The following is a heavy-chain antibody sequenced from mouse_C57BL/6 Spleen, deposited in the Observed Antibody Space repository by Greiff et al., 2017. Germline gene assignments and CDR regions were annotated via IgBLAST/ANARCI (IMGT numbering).Heavy chain of an antibody. CDR2: IWSGGST. CDR1: GFSLTSYG. Sequence: VQLQESGPGLVQPSQSLSITCTVSGFSLTSYGVHWVRQSPGKGLEWLGVIWSGGSTDYNAAFISRLSISKDNSKSQVFFKMNSLQADDTAIYYCARIYYGSSHAMDDWRQGTSVTVSS. J-gene: IGHJ4*01. V-gene: IGHV2-2*01. D-gene: IGHD1-1*01. CDR3: ARIYYGSSHAMDD.